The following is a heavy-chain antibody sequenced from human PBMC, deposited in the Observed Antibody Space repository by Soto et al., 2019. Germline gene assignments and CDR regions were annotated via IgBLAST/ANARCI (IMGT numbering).Heavy chain of an antibody. CDR1: GGTFSSYA. CDR3: ARGRGNSHPPIDH. Sequence: QVQRVQSGAEVKKPGSSVKVYCKASGGTFSSYAISLVRQAPGQGLEWMGGIIPIFGSANYAQKFQGRVTITADESTSTAYMELSSLRSEDTAVYYCARGRGNSHPPIDHWGQGTLVTVSS. V-gene: IGHV1-69*01. D-gene: IGHD4-4*01. J-gene: IGHJ4*02. CDR2: IIPIFGSA.